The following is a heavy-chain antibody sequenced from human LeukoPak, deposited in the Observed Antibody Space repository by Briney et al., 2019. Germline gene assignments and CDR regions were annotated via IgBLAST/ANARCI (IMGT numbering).Heavy chain of an antibody. Sequence: PGGSLRLSCAASGFTFNSYWMHWVRQAPGKGLVWVSRIDEDGKTIDYADSVKGRFTISRDNAKNSLYLQMNSLRAEDTAVYYCARALTYGDYGWFDPWGQGTLVTVSS. V-gene: IGHV3-74*01. CDR1: GFTFNSYW. D-gene: IGHD4-17*01. J-gene: IGHJ5*02. CDR3: ARALTYGDYGWFDP. CDR2: IDEDGKTI.